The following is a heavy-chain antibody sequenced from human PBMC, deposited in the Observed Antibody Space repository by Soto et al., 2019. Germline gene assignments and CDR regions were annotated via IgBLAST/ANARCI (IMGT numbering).Heavy chain of an antibody. CDR3: ARLYGDYFYFDY. CDR1: GGSISSYY. V-gene: IGHV4-59*08. CDR2: IYYSGST. J-gene: IGHJ4*02. Sequence: SETLSLTCTVSGGSISSYYWSWIRQPPGKGLEWIGYIYYSGSTNYNPSLKSRVTISVDTSKNQFSLKLSSVTAADTAVYYCARLYGDYFYFDYWGQGTLVTVSS. D-gene: IGHD4-17*01.